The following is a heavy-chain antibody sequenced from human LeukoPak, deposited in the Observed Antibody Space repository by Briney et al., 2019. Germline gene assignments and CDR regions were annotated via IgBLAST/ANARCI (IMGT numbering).Heavy chain of an antibody. CDR1: GGSISSGGYY. V-gene: IGHV4-39*07. CDR2: INHSGST. D-gene: IGHD2-2*01. J-gene: IGHJ4*02. CDR3: ARGLDDCSSTSCYRDSPVYYFDY. Sequence: PSETLSLTCTVSGGSISSGGYYWSWIRQPPGKGLEWIGEINHSGSTNYNPSLKSRVTISVDTSKNQFSLKLSSVTAADTAVYYCARGLDDCSSTSCYRDSPVYYFDYWGQGTLVTVSS.